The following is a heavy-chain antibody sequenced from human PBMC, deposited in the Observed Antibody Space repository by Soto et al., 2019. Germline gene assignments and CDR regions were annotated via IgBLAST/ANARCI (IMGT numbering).Heavy chain of an antibody. CDR1: GGSITSSFY. D-gene: IGHD6-13*01. CDR3: RSSSRYSTDV. CDR2: IYATGNT. V-gene: IGHV4-39*01. Sequence: QLQLQESGPGLVKPSETLSLTCTVSGGSITSSFYWGWIRQPPGKGLEWIGSIYATGNTYYNPSLKGRVTISPATSKNQFSLNLISVTAADTAVYYCRSSSRYSTDVWGQGATVTVSS. J-gene: IGHJ6*02.